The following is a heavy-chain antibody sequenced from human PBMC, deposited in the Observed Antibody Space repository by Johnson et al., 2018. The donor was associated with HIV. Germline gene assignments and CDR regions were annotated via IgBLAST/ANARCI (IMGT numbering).Heavy chain of an antibody. CDR2: ISSSGSTI. CDR3: VRVGTAYWDRVSAFDI. V-gene: IGHV3-11*04. CDR1: GFTFSDYY. J-gene: IGHJ3*02. D-gene: IGHD2-8*02. Sequence: QVQLVESGGGLVKPGGSLRLSCAASGFTFSDYYMSWFRQAPGKGLEWVSYISSSGSTIYYADSVKGRFTISRDNGMNSLYLQMTSLRAEDTAVYYCVRVGTAYWDRVSAFDIWGQGTMVTVSS.